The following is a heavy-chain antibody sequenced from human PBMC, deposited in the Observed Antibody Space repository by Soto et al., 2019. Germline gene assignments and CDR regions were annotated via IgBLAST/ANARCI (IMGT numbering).Heavy chain of an antibody. CDR2: IYQTGST. CDR1: NGSITSGNW. J-gene: IGHJ5*02. D-gene: IGHD3-16*01. CDR3: ARVWGALAPIAGWFGP. V-gene: IGHV4-4*02. Sequence: QVQLQESGPGLVKPSGTLSLTCAVSNGSITSGNWWSWVRQPPGKGLEWIGAIYQTGSTNYNPSLRSRVIISVDKSKNNFSLSLSSVTAADTAVYFCARVWGALAPIAGWFGPWGRGILVTVSS.